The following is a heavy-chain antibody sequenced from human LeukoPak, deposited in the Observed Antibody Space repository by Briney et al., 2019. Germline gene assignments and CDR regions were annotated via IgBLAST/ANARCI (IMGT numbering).Heavy chain of an antibody. D-gene: IGHD6-13*01. CDR3: ANAYSSSWYTF. J-gene: IGHJ4*02. CDR1: GFTFSGYG. V-gene: IGHV3-23*01. CDR2: IDGSGVST. Sequence: GGSLRLSCAASGFTFSGYGMSWVRQSPGKGLEWVSAIDGSGVSTYYADSVKGRFTISRDNSKDTLYLQMYSLRAEDTALYYCANAYSSSWYTFWGQGTLVSVSS.